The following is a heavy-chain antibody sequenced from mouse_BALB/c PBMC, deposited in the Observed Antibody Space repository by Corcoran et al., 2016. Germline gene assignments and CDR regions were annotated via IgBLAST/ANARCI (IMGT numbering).Heavy chain of an antibody. CDR3: ARAADRATYYAMDY. CDR1: GYTFTSYV. D-gene: IGHD3-1*01. Sequence: EVQLQQSGPELVKPGASVKMSCKASGYTFTSYVMHWVKQKPGQGLEWIGYINPYNDGTKYNEKFKGKATLTSDKSSSTAYMELSSLTSEDSAVYYCARAADRATYYAMDYWGQGTSVTVSS. J-gene: IGHJ4*01. V-gene: IGHV1S136*01. CDR2: INPYNDGT.